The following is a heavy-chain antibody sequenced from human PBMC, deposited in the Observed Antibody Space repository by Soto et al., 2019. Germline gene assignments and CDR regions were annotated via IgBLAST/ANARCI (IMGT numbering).Heavy chain of an antibody. Sequence: EVQLVESGGGLVQPGGSLRLSCAASGFTFSSYSMNWVRQAPGKGLEWVPYISSSSSTIYYADSVKGRFTISRDNAKNSLYLQMNSLRAEDTAVYYCARAKGFVVVVAATLGAFDIWGQGTMVTVSS. D-gene: IGHD2-15*01. CDR2: ISSSSSTI. V-gene: IGHV3-48*01. J-gene: IGHJ3*02. CDR1: GFTFSSYS. CDR3: ARAKGFVVVVAATLGAFDI.